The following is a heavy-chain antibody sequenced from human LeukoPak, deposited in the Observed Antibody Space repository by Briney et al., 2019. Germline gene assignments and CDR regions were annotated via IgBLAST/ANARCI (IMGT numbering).Heavy chain of an antibody. J-gene: IGHJ4*02. CDR2: INHSGST. CDR3: ARRYYDFWSGYKDFDY. Sequence: GSLRLSCAASGFTFSSYAMSWVRQPPGKGLEWIGEINHSGSTNYNPSLKSRVTISVDTSKNQFSLKLSSVTAADTAVYYCARRYYDFWSGYKDFDYWGQGTLVTVSS. D-gene: IGHD3-3*01. V-gene: IGHV4-34*01. CDR1: GFTFSSYA.